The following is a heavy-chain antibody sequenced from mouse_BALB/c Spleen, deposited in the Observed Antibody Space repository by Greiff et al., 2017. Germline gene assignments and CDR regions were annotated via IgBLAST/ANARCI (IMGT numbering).Heavy chain of an antibody. D-gene: IGHD1-2*01. CDR1: GYTFTSYT. J-gene: IGHJ3*01. V-gene: IGHV1-4*02. Sequence: QVQLQQSAAELARPGASVKMSCKASGYTFTSYTMHWVKQRPGQGLEWIGYINPISGYTEYNQKFKDKTTLTADKSSSTAYMQLSSLTSEDSAVYYCASGTTATPYWGQGTLVTVSA. CDR2: INPISGYT. CDR3: ASGTTATPY.